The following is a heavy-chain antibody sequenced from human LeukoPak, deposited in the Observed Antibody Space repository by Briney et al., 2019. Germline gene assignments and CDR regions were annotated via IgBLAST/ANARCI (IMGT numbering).Heavy chain of an antibody. CDR2: INQSGST. J-gene: IGHJ4*02. V-gene: IGHV4-34*01. CDR1: GGSFSGYY. Sequence: SEALSLTCAVYGGSFSGYYWSWIRQPPGKGLEWIGEINQSGSTNYNPSLKSRVTISVDTSKNQFSLKLSSVTAADTAVYYCARGAHYYDILTGYPRPQYYFDYWGQGTLVTVSS. D-gene: IGHD3-9*01. CDR3: ARGAHYYDILTGYPRPQYYFDY.